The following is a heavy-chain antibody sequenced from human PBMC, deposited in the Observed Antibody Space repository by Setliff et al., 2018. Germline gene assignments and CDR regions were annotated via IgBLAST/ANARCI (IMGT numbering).Heavy chain of an antibody. CDR2: ISVYNGDT. Sequence: ASVKVSCKASGYTFRNYAFAWVRQAPGQGLEWVGWISVYNGDTNYAQKFQGRVTLTTDTSTSTAYMELRSLTSDDSAFYYCARAPSVELVTIRTNSWFTYWGQGTLVNRLL. V-gene: IGHV1-18*01. J-gene: IGHJ4*02. CDR3: ARAPSVELVTIRTNSWFTY. D-gene: IGHD5-18*01. CDR1: GYTFRNYA.